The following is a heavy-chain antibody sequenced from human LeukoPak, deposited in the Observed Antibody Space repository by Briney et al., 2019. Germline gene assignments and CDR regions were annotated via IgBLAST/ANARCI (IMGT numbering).Heavy chain of an antibody. D-gene: IGHD1-26*01. CDR1: GFTVSSNY. J-gene: IGHJ4*02. CDR2: IYSGGRT. CDR3: ARDLTSGGSYSGFDY. V-gene: IGHV3-66*01. Sequence: GGSLRLSCAASGFTVSSNYMSWVRQAPGKGLEWVSVIYSGGRTYYADSVKGRFTISRDNSKNTLYLQMNSLRAEDTAVYYCARDLTSGGSYSGFDYWGQGTPVTVSS.